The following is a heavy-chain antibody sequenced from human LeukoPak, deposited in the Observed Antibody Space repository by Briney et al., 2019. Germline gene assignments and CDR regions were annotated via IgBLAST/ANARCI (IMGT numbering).Heavy chain of an antibody. J-gene: IGHJ4*02. D-gene: IGHD6-19*01. V-gene: IGHV3-48*03. CDR2: ISGSGRIM. Sequence: GGSLRLSCAASGFTFSSYEMNWVRQAPGKGLEWVSYISGSGRIMFYADSVKGRFTTSRDNAKNSLYLQMNSLRAEDTAVYYCARDSSGWFMDWGQGTLVTVSS. CDR3: ARDSSGWFMD. CDR1: GFTFSSYE.